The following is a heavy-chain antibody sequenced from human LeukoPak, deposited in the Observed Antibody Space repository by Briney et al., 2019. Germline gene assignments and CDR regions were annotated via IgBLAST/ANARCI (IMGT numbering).Heavy chain of an antibody. V-gene: IGHV4-30-4*01. CDR3: ARDQLYDSSGYYGNDAFDI. Sequence: SQTLSLTCTVSGGSISSGDYYWSWIRQPPGKGLEWIGYIYYSGSTYYNPSLKSRVTISVGTSKNQFSLKLSSVTAADTAVYYCARDQLYDSSGYYGNDAFDIWGQGTMVTVSS. J-gene: IGHJ3*02. D-gene: IGHD3-22*01. CDR1: GGSISSGDYY. CDR2: IYYSGST.